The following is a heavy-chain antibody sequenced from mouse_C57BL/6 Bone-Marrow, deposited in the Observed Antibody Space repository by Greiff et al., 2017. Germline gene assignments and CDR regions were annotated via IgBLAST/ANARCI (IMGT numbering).Heavy chain of an antibody. CDR3: ARNCYYGPDY. CDR1: GYTFTSYW. CDR2: IYPSDSET. J-gene: IGHJ2*01. Sequence: QVQLQQPGAELVRPGSSVKLSCKASGYTFTSYWMDWVKQRPGQGLEWIGNIYPSDSETHYNQKFKDKATLTVDKSSSTAYMQRSSLTSEDSAVYYCARNCYYGPDYWGQGTTLTVSS. V-gene: IGHV1-61*01. D-gene: IGHD1-1*01.